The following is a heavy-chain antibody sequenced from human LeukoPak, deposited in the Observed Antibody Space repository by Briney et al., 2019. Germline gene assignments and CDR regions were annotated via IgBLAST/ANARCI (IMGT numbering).Heavy chain of an antibody. CDR1: GVSISNGF. D-gene: IGHD6-19*01. J-gene: IGHJ6*02. CDR2: IHNSGIS. Sequence: SGTLSLTCTVSGVSISNGFWSWIRQPPGKEPEWIGSIHNSGISNYIPSLKSRLTISRDTSKNQFSLKLRSVTAADTAIYYCVYSSGWTNFYYYGMDVWGQGTTVTVSS. V-gene: IGHV4-59*01. CDR3: VYSSGWTNFYYYGMDV.